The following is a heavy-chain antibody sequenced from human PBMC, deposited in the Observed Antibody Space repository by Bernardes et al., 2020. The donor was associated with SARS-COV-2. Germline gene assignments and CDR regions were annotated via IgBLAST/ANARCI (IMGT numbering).Heavy chain of an antibody. CDR1: GYTLTELS. D-gene: IGHD3-10*01. CDR2: FDPEDGET. V-gene: IGHV1-24*01. Sequence: ASVKVSCKVSGYTLTELSMHWVRQAPGKGLEWMGGFDPEDGETIYAQKFQGRVTMTEDTSTDTAYMELSSLRSEDTAVYYCATSSVMVRGVSWFDTWGQGTPVTVSS. J-gene: IGHJ5*02. CDR3: ATSSVMVRGVSWFDT.